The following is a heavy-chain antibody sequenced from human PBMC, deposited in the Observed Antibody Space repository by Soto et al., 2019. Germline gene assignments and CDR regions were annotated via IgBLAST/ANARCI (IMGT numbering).Heavy chain of an antibody. CDR1: RFSSRSNS. D-gene: IGHD2-8*01. V-gene: IGHV3-48*04. CDR2: ISSSGSTI. J-gene: IGHJ6*02. Sequence: GGSRRLSCAASRFSSRSNSMNWLRQAPGKGLEWVSYISSSGSTIYYADSVKGRFTISRDNAKNSLYLQMNSLRAEDTAVYYCARSIVLTKNGMDVWGQGT. CDR3: ARSIVLTKNGMDV.